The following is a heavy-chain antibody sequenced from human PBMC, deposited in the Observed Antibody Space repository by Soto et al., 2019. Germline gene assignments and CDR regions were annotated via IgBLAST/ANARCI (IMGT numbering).Heavy chain of an antibody. D-gene: IGHD2-2*01. V-gene: IGHV1-2*02. CDR2: INPQTGGT. CDR1: GYTFTGYY. CDR3: ARERYQVISDGMDV. J-gene: IGHJ6*02. Sequence: ASVKVSCKASGYTFTGYYIHWVREAPGQGLEWMGWINPQTGGTSYAQKFQGRVTLSRDTSINTAYLELSRLRSDDAAVYFCARERYQVISDGMDVWGQGTTVTVSS.